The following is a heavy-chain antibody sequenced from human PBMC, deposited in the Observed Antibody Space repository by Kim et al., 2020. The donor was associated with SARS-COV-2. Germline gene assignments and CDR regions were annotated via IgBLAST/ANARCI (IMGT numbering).Heavy chain of an antibody. CDR3: ARAGQLVRVPWYYYYGMDV. CDR1: GFTFSSYW. Sequence: GGSLRLSCAASGFTFSSYWMSWVRQAPGKGLEWVANIKQDGSEKYYVDSVKGRFTISRDNAKNSLYLQMNSLRAEDTAVYYCARAGQLVRVPWYYYYGMDVWGQGTTVTVSS. V-gene: IGHV3-7*01. D-gene: IGHD6-13*01. CDR2: IKQDGSEK. J-gene: IGHJ6*02.